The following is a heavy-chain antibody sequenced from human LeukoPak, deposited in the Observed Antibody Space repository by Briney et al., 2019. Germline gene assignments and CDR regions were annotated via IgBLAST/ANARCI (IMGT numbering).Heavy chain of an antibody. CDR2: INAGNGNT. D-gene: IGHD3-3*01. Sequence: ASVKVSCKASGYTFTNYTVHWVRQAPGQRLEWVGWINAGNGNTKYSQEFQGRVTITRDTSASTAYMELSSLRSEDMAVYYCTRGQSITIFGVVSGVLDYWGQGTLVTVSS. CDR3: TRGQSITIFGVVSGVLDY. J-gene: IGHJ4*02. CDR1: GYTFTNYT. V-gene: IGHV1-3*03.